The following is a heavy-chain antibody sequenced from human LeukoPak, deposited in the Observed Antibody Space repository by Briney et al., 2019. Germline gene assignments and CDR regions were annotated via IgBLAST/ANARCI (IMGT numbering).Heavy chain of an antibody. CDR3: AKDSARYFDWLLQAEYFQH. J-gene: IGHJ1*01. CDR1: GFTFSSYA. Sequence: TGGSLRLSSAASGFTFSSYAMSWVRQAPGKGLEWVSAISGSGGSTYYADSVKGRFTISRDNSKNTLYLQMNSLRAEDTAVYYCAKDSARYFDWLLQAEYFQHWGQGTLVTVSS. CDR2: ISGSGGST. V-gene: IGHV3-23*01. D-gene: IGHD3-9*01.